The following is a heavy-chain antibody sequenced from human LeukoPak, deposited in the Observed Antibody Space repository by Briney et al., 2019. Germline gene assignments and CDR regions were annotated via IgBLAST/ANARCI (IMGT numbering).Heavy chain of an antibody. D-gene: IGHD1-14*01. CDR3: ARGDLSHRFYYYYYMDV. CDR1: GGTFSSYA. Sequence: ASVKVSCKASGGTFSSYAICWVRQAPGQGLEWMGGIIPIFGTANYAQKFQGRVTITTDESTSTAYMELSSLRSEDTAVYYCARGDLSHRFYYYYYMDVWGKGTTVTVSS. J-gene: IGHJ6*03. CDR2: IIPIFGTA. V-gene: IGHV1-69*05.